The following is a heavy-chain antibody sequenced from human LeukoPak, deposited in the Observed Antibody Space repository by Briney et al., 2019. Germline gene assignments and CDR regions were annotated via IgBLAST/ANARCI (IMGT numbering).Heavy chain of an antibody. V-gene: IGHV3-21*01. CDR2: IDSTSGYI. CDR1: GFTFSSDS. Sequence: GGSLRLSCVASGFTFSSDSMNWVHQAPGKGMEWVSYIDSTSGYIYYADSVKGRFTISRDNAKKSLYLQMNSLGAEDTAVYYCARDTSGSSSTTFFDLWGQGALVTVSS. J-gene: IGHJ4*02. D-gene: IGHD3-10*01. CDR3: ARDTSGSSSTTFFDL.